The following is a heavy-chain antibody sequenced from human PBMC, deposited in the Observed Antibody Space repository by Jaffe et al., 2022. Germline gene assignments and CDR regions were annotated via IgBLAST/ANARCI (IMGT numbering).Heavy chain of an antibody. J-gene: IGHJ6*03. CDR3: AKNGPPRKGWLQPDYYYYYMDV. D-gene: IGHD5-12*01. Sequence: EVQLVESGGVVVQPGGSLRLSCAASGFTFDDYAMHWVRQAPGKGLEWVSLISWDGGSTYYADSVKGRFTISRDNSKNSLYLQMNSLRAEDTALYYCAKNGPPRKGWLQPDYYYYYMDVWGKGTTVTVSS. CDR1: GFTFDDYA. V-gene: IGHV3-43D*04. CDR2: ISWDGGST.